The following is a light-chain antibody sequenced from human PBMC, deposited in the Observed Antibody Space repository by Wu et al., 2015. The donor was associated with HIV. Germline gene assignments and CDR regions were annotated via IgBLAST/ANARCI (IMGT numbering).Light chain of an antibody. J-gene: IGKJ5*01. V-gene: IGKV3-20*01. Sequence: LXCRASQVSTVLCLVPAETWPGSQAPHLWCIQQGHWHPDRFSGSGSGTGFTLTISRLEPEDFAVYYCHQYGHTPITFGQGTRLEIK. CDR1: QVSTV. CDR3: HQYGHTPIT. CDR2: CI.